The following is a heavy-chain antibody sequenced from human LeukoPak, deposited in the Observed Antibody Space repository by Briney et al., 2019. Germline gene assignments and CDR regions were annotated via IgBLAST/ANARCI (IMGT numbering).Heavy chain of an antibody. Sequence: QASETLSLTCTVSGDSISSGDYYWSWIRQPAGKGLEWIGRIYTSGSTNYNPSLKSRVTISLDTSKNQFSLKLSSVTAADTAVYYCARDAPTAYCIGGTCYFDYWGQGTLVTVSS. V-gene: IGHV4-61*02. J-gene: IGHJ4*02. D-gene: IGHD2-15*01. CDR1: GDSISSGDYY. CDR2: IYTSGST. CDR3: ARDAPTAYCIGGTCYFDY.